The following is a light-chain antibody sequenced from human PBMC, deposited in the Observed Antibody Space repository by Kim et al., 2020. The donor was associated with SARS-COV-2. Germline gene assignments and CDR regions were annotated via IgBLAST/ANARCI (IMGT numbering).Light chain of an antibody. CDR2: AAS. CDR3: QQSYSTPQT. V-gene: IGKV1-39*01. Sequence: DIQMTQSPSSLSASVGDRVTITCRASQSISSYLNWYQQKPGKAPKILIYAASTLQSGVPSRFSGSESGTDFTLTISSLQPEDSATYYCQQSYSTPQTFGQGTKVDIK. CDR1: QSISSY. J-gene: IGKJ1*01.